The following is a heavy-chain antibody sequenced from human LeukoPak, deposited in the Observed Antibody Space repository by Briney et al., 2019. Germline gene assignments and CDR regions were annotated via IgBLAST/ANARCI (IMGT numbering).Heavy chain of an antibody. CDR1: GYTFTSYY. Sequence: ASVKVSCKASGYTFTSYYIHWVRQAPGQGLEWMGIINPIGGSTWYAQKFQGRVTMTRDTSTSTVYMQLSSLRSEDTAVYYCAREDGDYTFSFDYWGQGTLVTVSS. CDR2: INPIGGST. CDR3: AREDGDYTFSFDY. J-gene: IGHJ4*02. V-gene: IGHV1-46*01. D-gene: IGHD4-17*01.